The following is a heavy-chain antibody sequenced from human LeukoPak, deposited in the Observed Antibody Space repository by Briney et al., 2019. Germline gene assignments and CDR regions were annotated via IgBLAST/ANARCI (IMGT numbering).Heavy chain of an antibody. CDR2: ISNSGASI. CDR3: ASAPRASVPPPFDY. J-gene: IGHJ4*02. CDR1: GFIFSNDA. D-gene: IGHD3-10*01. Sequence: PGGSLRLSCAASGFIFSNDALSWGCQTPGKGPEWVSGISNSGASIYYADSVKGRFTISRDNSKNTLFLQMNSLRVEDTAVYYCASAPRASVPPPFDYWGQGAQVTVSS. V-gene: IGHV3-23*01.